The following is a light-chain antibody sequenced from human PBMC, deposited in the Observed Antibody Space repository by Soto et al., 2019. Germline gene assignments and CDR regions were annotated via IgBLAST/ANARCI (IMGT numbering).Light chain of an antibody. Sequence: EIVLTQSPGTLSLSPGERATLSCRASQSVSSGSLAWYQQKPGQAPRLLISGASSRATGIPDRFSGSGSGTDFTLTISRLEPEDFAVYYCPQYGTSPRTFGQGTKVEIK. CDR1: QSVSSGS. J-gene: IGKJ1*01. V-gene: IGKV3-20*01. CDR2: GAS. CDR3: PQYGTSPRT.